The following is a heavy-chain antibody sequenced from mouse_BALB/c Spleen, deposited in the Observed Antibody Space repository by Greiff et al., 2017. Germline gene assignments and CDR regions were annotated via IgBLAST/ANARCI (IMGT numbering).Heavy chain of an antibody. J-gene: IGHJ4*01. CDR2: IDPANGNT. D-gene: IGHD1-1*01. Sequence: EVQLQQSGAELVKPGASVKLSCTASGFNFKDTYMHWVKQRPEQGLEWIGRIDPANGNTKYDPKFQGKATITADTSSNTAYLQLSSLTSEDTAVYYCAISNYYGSSSYDAMDYWGQGTSVTVSS. CDR3: AISNYYGSSSYDAMDY. V-gene: IGHV14-3*02. CDR1: GFNFKDTY.